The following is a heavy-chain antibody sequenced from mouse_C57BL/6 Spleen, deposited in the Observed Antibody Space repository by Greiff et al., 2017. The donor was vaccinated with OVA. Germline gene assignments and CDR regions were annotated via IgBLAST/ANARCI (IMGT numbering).Heavy chain of an antibody. CDR1: GYTFTDHT. CDR3: ARWGYYGSSYRPFDY. J-gene: IGHJ2*01. CDR2: IYPRDGST. D-gene: IGHD1-1*01. V-gene: IGHV1-78*01. Sequence: QVQLQQSDAELVEPGASVKISCKVSGYTFTDHTIHWMKQRPEQGLEWIGYIYPRDGSTKYNEKFKGKATLTADKSSSTAYMQLNSLTSEDSAVYFCARWGYYGSSYRPFDYWGQGTTLTVSS.